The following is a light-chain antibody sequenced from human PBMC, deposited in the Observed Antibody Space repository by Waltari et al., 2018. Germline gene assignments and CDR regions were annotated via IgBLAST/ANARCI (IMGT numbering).Light chain of an antibody. CDR1: NIGGKS. Sequence: SYVLTQPPSVSVAPGQTARITCGGNNIGGKSVHWYQLKPGQAPELVVYDDTDRPSGIPARFSGSNSGNTATLTISRVEAGDEADYYCQVWISGTDHPFGGGTKLTVL. CDR3: QVWISGTDHP. CDR2: DDT. V-gene: IGLV3-21*02. J-gene: IGLJ2*01.